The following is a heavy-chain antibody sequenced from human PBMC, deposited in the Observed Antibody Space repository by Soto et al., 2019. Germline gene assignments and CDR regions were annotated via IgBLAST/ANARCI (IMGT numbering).Heavy chain of an antibody. V-gene: IGHV2-70*01. CDR1: GFSLSTSGMC. J-gene: IGHJ6*02. Sequence: SGPTLVNPTQTLTLTCTFSGFSLSTSGMCVSWIRQPPGKALEWLALIDWDDDKYYSTSLKTRLTISKDTSKNQVVLTMTNMDPVDTATYYCARIWGYYDSRGPRFYGMDVWGQGTTVTVSS. D-gene: IGHD3-22*01. CDR2: IDWDDDK. CDR3: ARIWGYYDSRGPRFYGMDV.